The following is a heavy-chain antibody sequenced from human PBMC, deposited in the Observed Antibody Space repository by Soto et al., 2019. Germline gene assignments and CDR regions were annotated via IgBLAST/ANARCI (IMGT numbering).Heavy chain of an antibody. CDR2: IIPIFGTA. J-gene: IGHJ5*02. CDR3: ARVGNWNDVGSPNWFDP. D-gene: IGHD1-20*01. V-gene: IGHV1-69*13. CDR1: GGTFSSYA. Sequence: EASVKVSCKASGGTFSSYAISWVRQAPGQGLEWMGGIIPIFGTANYAQKFQGRVTITADESTSTAYMELSSLRSEDTAVYYCARVGNWNDVGSPNWFDPWGQGTLVTVSS.